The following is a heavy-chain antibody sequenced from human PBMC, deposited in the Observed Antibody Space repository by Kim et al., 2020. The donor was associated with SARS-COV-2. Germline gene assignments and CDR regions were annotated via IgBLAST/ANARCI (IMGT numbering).Heavy chain of an antibody. J-gene: IGHJ4*02. CDR1: GFTFSSYW. Sequence: GGSLRLSCAVSGFTFSSYWMSWVRQAPGKGLEWVANIKQDGSEKFYVDSVKGRFTISRDNAKNSLYLQMNSLRAEDTAVYYCARARYTNVWYVDYWGQGTLCTASS. V-gene: IGHV3-7*03. CDR3: ARARYTNVWYVDY. CDR2: IKQDGSEK. D-gene: IGHD6-19*01.